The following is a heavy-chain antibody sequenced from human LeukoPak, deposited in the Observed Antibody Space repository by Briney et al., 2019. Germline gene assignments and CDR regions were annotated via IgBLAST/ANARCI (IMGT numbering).Heavy chain of an antibody. J-gene: IGHJ4*02. Sequence: GASVKVSCKASGYIFTTYFIHWVRQAPGQGLEWMGWINPNNGDTNYVQKFQGRVTMTRDTSISTAYMELTRLRSDDTAVYYCARDVGLYGIAAAGTDYWGQGTLVTVSS. CDR2: INPNNGDT. D-gene: IGHD6-13*01. CDR1: GYIFTTYF. V-gene: IGHV1-2*02. CDR3: ARDVGLYGIAAAGTDY.